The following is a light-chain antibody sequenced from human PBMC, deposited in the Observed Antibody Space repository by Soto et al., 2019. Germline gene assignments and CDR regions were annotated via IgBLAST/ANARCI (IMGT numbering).Light chain of an antibody. CDR2: GNT. Sequence: QSVLTQPPSVSGAPGQTVTISCTGSGSNIGATYDVHWYQQLPGTAPKLLIWGNTNRPSGVPDRFSGSKSGTSASLAITGLQAEDEADYYCTSYTSISTYVFGTGTKLTVL. CDR3: TSYTSISTYV. CDR1: GSNIGATYD. J-gene: IGLJ1*01. V-gene: IGLV1-40*01.